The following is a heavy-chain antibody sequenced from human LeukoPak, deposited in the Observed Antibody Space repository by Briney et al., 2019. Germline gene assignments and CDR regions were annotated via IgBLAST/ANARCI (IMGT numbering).Heavy chain of an antibody. V-gene: IGHV4-59*01. Sequence: SETLSLTCTVSGGSISSYYWSWIRQPPGKGLEWIGYIYYSGSTNYNPSLKSRVTISVDTSKNQFSLKLSSVTAADTAVYYCARLNDFWSGYFRYFDYCGQGTLVTVSS. CDR3: ARLNDFWSGYFRYFDY. CDR1: GGSISSYY. D-gene: IGHD3-3*01. J-gene: IGHJ4*02. CDR2: IYYSGST.